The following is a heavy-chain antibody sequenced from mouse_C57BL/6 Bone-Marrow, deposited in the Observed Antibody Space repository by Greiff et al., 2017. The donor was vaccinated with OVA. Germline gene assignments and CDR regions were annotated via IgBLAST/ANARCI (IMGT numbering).Heavy chain of an antibody. CDR3: AREGDYDGRMPAWFAY. V-gene: IGHV1-39*01. CDR2: INPNYGTT. D-gene: IGHD2-4*01. J-gene: IGHJ3*01. CDR1: GYSFTDYN. Sequence: EVQLQQSGPELVQPGASVKISCKASGYSFTDYNMNWVKQSNGKSLEWIGVINPNYGTTSYTQKFKGTATLTVDQSSSTVYMQLNSLTSEDSAVYYCAREGDYDGRMPAWFAYWGQGTRVTVSA.